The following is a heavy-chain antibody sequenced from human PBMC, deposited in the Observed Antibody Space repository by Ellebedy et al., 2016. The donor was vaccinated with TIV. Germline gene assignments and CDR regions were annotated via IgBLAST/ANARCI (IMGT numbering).Heavy chain of an antibody. D-gene: IGHD1-26*01. V-gene: IGHV3-33*08. CDR1: GFTFSSYG. J-gene: IGHJ4*02. CDR2: IWYDGSNK. CDR3: ARHAVGEGATLEY. Sequence: GESLKISCAASGFTFSSYGMHWVRQAPGKGLEWVAVIWYDGSNKYYADSVKGRFTISRDNSKNTRYLQMNSLRAEDTDVYYCARHAVGEGATLEYWGQGTLVTDSS.